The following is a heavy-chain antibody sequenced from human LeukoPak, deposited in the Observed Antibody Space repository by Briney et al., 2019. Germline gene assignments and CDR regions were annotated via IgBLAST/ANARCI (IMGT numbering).Heavy chain of an antibody. D-gene: IGHD3-10*01. CDR1: GGSFSGYY. Sequence: SETLSLTCAVYGGSFSGYYWSWIRQPPGKGLEWIGEINHSGSTNYNPSLKSRVTISVDTSKNQFSLKLSSVTAADTAVYYCANLWFRESHYFDYWGQGTLVTISS. V-gene: IGHV4-34*01. J-gene: IGHJ4*02. CDR2: INHSGST. CDR3: ANLWFRESHYFDY.